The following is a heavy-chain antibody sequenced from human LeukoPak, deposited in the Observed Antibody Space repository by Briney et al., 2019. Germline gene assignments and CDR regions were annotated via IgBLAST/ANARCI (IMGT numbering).Heavy chain of an antibody. Sequence: ASVKVSCKASGYTFTGYYVHWVRQAPGQGLEWMGWMNPKSGGTNYAQKFEARVTMNRDTSISTAYMELSRLRFDDTAVYYCARDVRGATGNWFDPWGQGTLVTVSS. CDR2: MNPKSGGT. CDR1: GYTFTGYY. CDR3: ARDVRGATGNWFDP. D-gene: IGHD1-26*01. J-gene: IGHJ5*02. V-gene: IGHV1-2*02.